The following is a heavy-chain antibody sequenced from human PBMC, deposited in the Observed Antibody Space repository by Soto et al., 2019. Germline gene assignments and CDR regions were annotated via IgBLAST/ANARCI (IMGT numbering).Heavy chain of an antibody. CDR1: GASISSYF. J-gene: IGHJ5*02. Sequence: PSETLSLTCTVSGASISSYFWSWIRQPPGKGLEWIGYIYYSGSTNYNPSLKSRVTISVDTSKNQFSLKLSSVTAADTAVYYCATQEVGGSYVYTFDPWGQGTLVTVSS. CDR2: IYYSGST. CDR3: ATQEVGGSYVYTFDP. V-gene: IGHV4-59*08. D-gene: IGHD1-26*01.